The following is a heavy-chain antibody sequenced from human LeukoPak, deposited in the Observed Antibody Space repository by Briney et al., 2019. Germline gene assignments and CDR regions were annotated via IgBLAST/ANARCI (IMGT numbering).Heavy chain of an antibody. CDR2: MYYSGST. CDR3: ARGNDYGDY. V-gene: IGHV4-59*01. Sequence: SETLSLTCTVSGFSISTSYWSWIRQPPGKGLEWIGYMYYSGSTNYNPSLKSRVTISISTSKNQFSLRLTSVTAPGTAVYYCARGNDYGDYWGQGTLVTVSS. J-gene: IGHJ4*02. CDR1: GFSISTSY.